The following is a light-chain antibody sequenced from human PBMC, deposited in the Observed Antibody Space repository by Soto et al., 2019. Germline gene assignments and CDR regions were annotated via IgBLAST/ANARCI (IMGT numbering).Light chain of an antibody. CDR3: GTWDSSLSAKV. Sequence: QSVLTQPPSVSEAPGQKVTISCSGSSSNIGNNYVSWYQQLPGTAPKLLIYDNNKRPSGIPDRFSGSKSGTSATLGITGLQTGDEADYYCGTWDSSLSAKVFGGGTKLTVL. CDR1: SSNIGNNY. V-gene: IGLV1-51*01. CDR2: DNN. J-gene: IGLJ2*01.